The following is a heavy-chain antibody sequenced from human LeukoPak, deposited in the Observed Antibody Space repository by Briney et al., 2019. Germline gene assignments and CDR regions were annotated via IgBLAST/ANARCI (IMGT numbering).Heavy chain of an antibody. CDR3: ARAVVAATLNAYDRLYYFDY. D-gene: IGHD2-15*01. Sequence: SQTLSLTCTVSGGSISSGGYYWSWIRQHPGKGLEWIGYIYYSGSTYYNPSLKSRVTISVDTSKNQFSLKLSSVTAADTAVYYCARAVVAATLNAYDRLYYFDYWGQGTLVTVSS. CDR2: IYYSGST. CDR1: GGSISSGGYY. V-gene: IGHV4-31*03. J-gene: IGHJ4*02.